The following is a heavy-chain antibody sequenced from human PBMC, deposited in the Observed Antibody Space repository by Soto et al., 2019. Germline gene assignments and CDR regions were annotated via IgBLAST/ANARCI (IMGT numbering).Heavy chain of an antibody. Sequence: SETLSLTCAVYGGSFSGYYWSWIRQPPGKGLEWIGEINHSGSTNYNPSLKSRVTISVDTSKNQFSLKLSSVTAADTAVYYCARGSAVAGGFLYYWGQGTLVTVSS. V-gene: IGHV4-34*01. D-gene: IGHD6-19*01. CDR1: GGSFSGYY. J-gene: IGHJ4*02. CDR3: ARGSAVAGGFLYY. CDR2: INHSGST.